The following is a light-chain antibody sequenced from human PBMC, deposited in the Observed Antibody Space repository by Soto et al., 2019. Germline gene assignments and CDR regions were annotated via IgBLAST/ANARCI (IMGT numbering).Light chain of an antibody. CDR3: SSFTTSHTYI. Sequence: QSVLPQPHSVSGSPGQSVTISCTGTSVDIGASDFVSWYQQHPGKAPKLLIYVVSGRPSGVPHRFSGSKSGNAASLTISGLQAEDEADYYCSSFTTSHTYIFGTGTKVTVL. CDR1: SVDIGASDF. J-gene: IGLJ1*01. V-gene: IGLV2-11*01. CDR2: VVS.